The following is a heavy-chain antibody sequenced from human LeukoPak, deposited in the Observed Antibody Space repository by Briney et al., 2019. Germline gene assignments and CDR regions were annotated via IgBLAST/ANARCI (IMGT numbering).Heavy chain of an antibody. CDR3: ARDTASSGYFF. V-gene: IGHV3-48*02. CDR2: ISSSSGTI. CDR1: GFRFDSYS. J-gene: IGHJ4*02. Sequence: TGGSLRLSCVASGFRFDSYSMNWVRQAPGKGLEWVSYISSSSGTISYADSVKGRFTISRDNAKNSVYLQMNSLRDDDTGVYYCARDTASSGYFFGGQGTLVTVSS. D-gene: IGHD3-22*01.